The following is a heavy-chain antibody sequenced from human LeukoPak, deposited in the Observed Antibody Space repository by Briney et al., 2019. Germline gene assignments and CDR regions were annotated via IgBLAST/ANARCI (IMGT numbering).Heavy chain of an antibody. D-gene: IGHD5-18*01. CDR2: ISGSGGST. CDR1: GFTFSSYA. J-gene: IGHJ4*02. CDR3: AKLNEPNVDTAMVSGSYFDY. Sequence: GGSPRLSCAASGFTFSSYAMSWVRQAPGKGLEWVSAISGSGGSTYYADSVKGRFTISRDNSKNTLYLQMNSLRAEDTAVYYCAKLNEPNVDTAMVSGSYFDYWGQGTLVTVSS. V-gene: IGHV3-23*01.